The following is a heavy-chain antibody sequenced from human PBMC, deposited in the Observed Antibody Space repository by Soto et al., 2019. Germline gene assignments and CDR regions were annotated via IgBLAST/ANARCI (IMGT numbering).Heavy chain of an antibody. V-gene: IGHV3-23*01. CDR1: GFTFSSYA. D-gene: IGHD3-3*01. J-gene: IGHJ4*02. CDR3: AKGPIFGVENIYDY. CDR2: MSGAGRSS. Sequence: DVQLLESGGDLVQPGGSLRISCAASGFTFSSYAMSWVRQAPGKGLEWVSSMSGAGRSSYDADSVKGRFTISRDNSKNTLYLQMNNLRAEDTASYYCAKGPIFGVENIYDYWGQGTLVTVSS.